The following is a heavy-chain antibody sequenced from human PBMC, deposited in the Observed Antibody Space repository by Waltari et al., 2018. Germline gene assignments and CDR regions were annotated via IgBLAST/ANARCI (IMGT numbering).Heavy chain of an antibody. CDR2: INWNGGST. CDR3: ARRTAMVRYWYFDL. V-gene: IGHV3-20*01. CDR1: GFTFDAYG. J-gene: IGHJ2*01. D-gene: IGHD5-18*01. Sequence: EVQLVESGGGVVRPGGSLRLSCAASGFTFDAYGMSWVRQAPGKGLEWVSGINWNGGSTGYADSGKGRFTIARDNAKNSLYLQMNSRRAEDTALYHCARRTAMVRYWYFDLWGRGTLVTVSS.